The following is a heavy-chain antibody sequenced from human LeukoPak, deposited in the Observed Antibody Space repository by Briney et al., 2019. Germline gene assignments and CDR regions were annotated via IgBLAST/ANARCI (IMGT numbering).Heavy chain of an antibody. CDR1: GFTFSSYN. D-gene: IGHD3-10*01. CDR2: ISTRGSYI. Sequence: GGSLSLSCAASGFTFSSYNMNWVRQAPGKGLEWVSSISTRGSYIYYADSVKGRFTISRDNAKNSLYLQMNSLRADDTAVYYCARAEVLLWFGESPGAEHLQHWGQGTLVTVSS. CDR3: ARAEVLLWFGESPGAEHLQH. V-gene: IGHV3-21*01. J-gene: IGHJ1*01.